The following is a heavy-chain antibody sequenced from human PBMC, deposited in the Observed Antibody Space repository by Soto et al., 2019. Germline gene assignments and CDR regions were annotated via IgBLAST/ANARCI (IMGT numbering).Heavy chain of an antibody. D-gene: IGHD6-6*01. CDR3: ARRARPDFYYMDV. V-gene: IGHV3-64*01. CDR1: GFTLSGYA. CDR2: ISSNGVGT. J-gene: IGHJ6*03. Sequence: GGSLRLSCAASGFTLSGYAMDWVRQAPGKGLEYVSGISSNGVGTYYANSVQGRFTISRDNYKNTVYLQMGSLRPEDMVVYYCARRARPDFYYMDVWGKGTTVTVSS.